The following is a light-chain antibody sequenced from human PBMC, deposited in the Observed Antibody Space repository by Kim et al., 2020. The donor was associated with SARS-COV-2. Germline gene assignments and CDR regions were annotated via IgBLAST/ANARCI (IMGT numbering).Light chain of an antibody. V-gene: IGKV3-20*01. Sequence: SQGERAIHSCRASQSVDSIYLAWYKQGPGQAPRLLIYGESSRATGILDRFSGSGSRTDFTLTISRLEPKDIAVYYCQQYGSSPLTFGGGTKVDIK. CDR3: QQYGSSPLT. CDR1: QSVDSIY. CDR2: GES. J-gene: IGKJ4*01.